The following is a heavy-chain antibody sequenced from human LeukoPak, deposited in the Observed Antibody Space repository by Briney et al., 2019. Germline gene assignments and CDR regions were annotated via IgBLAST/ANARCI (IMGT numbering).Heavy chain of an antibody. D-gene: IGHD5-18*01. CDR1: GGSFSGYY. Sequence: SETLSLTCAVYGGSFSGYYWSWIRQPPGKGLEWIGEINHSGSTNYNPSLKSRVTISVDTSKNQFSPKLSSVTAADTAVYYCARNLLQLWQPNMDVWGKGTTVTVSS. V-gene: IGHV4-34*01. J-gene: IGHJ6*03. CDR2: INHSGST. CDR3: ARNLLQLWQPNMDV.